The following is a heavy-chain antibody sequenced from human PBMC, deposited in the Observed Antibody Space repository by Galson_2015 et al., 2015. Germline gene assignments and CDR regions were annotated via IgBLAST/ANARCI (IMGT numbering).Heavy chain of an antibody. J-gene: IGHJ2*01. Sequence: SLRLSCAASGFGFSSYWMTWVRQAPGKGLEWVANIKQDGNEKYYADSIKGRFTIFRDNAKNLLYLQMNNLRVDDTAVYYCVRDGGPIVVGQGSFWAFDLWGRGTLVTVSS. D-gene: IGHD2-15*01. CDR1: GFGFSSYW. CDR2: IKQDGNEK. V-gene: IGHV3-7*03. CDR3: VRDGGPIVVGQGSFWAFDL.